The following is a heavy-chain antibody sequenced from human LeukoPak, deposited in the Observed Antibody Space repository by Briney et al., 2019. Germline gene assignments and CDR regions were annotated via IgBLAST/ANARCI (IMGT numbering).Heavy chain of an antibody. Sequence: GRSLRLSCAASRFTFSSYGMHWVRQAPGKGLEWVAVISYDGSNKYYADSVKGRFTISRDNSKNTLYLQMNSLRAEDTAVYYCAKAKDGYNLFDYWGQGTLVTVSS. CDR3: AKAKDGYNLFDY. CDR1: RFTFSSYG. J-gene: IGHJ4*02. V-gene: IGHV3-30*18. D-gene: IGHD5-24*01. CDR2: ISYDGSNK.